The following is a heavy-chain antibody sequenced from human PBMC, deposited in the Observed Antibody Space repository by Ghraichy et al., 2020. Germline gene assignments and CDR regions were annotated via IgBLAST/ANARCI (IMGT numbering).Heavy chain of an antibody. D-gene: IGHD2-15*01. CDR2: ISSSSSTI. J-gene: IGHJ4*02. CDR3: ARGPRGYCSGGSCYYFDY. V-gene: IGHV3-48*02. CDR1: GFTFSSYS. Sequence: GSLNISCAASGFTFSSYSMNWVRQAPGKGLEWVSYISSSSSTIYYADSVKGRFTISRDNAKNSLYLQMNSLRDEDTAVYYCARGPRGYCSGGSCYYFDYWGQGTLVTVSS.